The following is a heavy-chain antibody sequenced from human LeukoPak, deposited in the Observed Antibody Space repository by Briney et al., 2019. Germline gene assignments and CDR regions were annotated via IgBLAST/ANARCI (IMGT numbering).Heavy chain of an antibody. CDR2: ISAYNGNT. V-gene: IGHV1-18*04. J-gene: IGHJ5*02. CDR1: GYTFTGYY. D-gene: IGHD3-22*01. CDR3: ARDMPSYDSSGYINWFDP. Sequence: ASVKVSCKASGYTFTGYYMHWVRQAPGQGLEWMGWISAYNGNTNYAQKLQGRVTMTTDTSTSTAYMELRSLRSDDTAVYYCARDMPSYDSSGYINWFDPWGQGTLVTVSS.